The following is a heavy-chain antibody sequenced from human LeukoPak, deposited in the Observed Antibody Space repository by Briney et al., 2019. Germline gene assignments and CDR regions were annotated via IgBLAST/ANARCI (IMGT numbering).Heavy chain of an antibody. CDR2: IIPIFGTA. Sequence: ASVKVSCKASGGTFSSYAISWVRQAPGQGLEWMGGIIPIFGTANYAQKFQVRVTITAEESTSTAYMELSSLRSEDTAVYYCARDRITIFGVARYNWFDPWGQGTLVTVSS. CDR1: GGTFSSYA. J-gene: IGHJ5*02. D-gene: IGHD3-3*01. V-gene: IGHV1-69*13. CDR3: ARDRITIFGVARYNWFDP.